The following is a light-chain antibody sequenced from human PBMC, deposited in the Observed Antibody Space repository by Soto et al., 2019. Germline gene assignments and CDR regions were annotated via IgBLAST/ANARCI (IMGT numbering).Light chain of an antibody. CDR1: QSVSSSY. J-gene: IGKJ1*01. CDR3: QHYDSSPGT. Sequence: EIVLTQSPGTLSLSPGERATLSCSASQSVSSSYLAWYQQKLGQAPRLLIYGASSRATGIPDRFSGSGSGTDFTLTISRLEPEDFAVYYCQHYDSSPGTFGQGTKVDIK. V-gene: IGKV3-20*01. CDR2: GAS.